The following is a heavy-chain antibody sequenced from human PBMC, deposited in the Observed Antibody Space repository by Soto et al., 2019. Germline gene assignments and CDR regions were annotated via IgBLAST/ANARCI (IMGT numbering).Heavy chain of an antibody. Sequence: EVQLVESGGGLVQPGGSLRLSCAASGFTFSNYEMHWVRQVTGKGLEWVSGIGTAGDTKYVGSVKGRFTISRDNAKNSVYLQMNSLRAEDTAVYYCAGRRQVINDYYGVADWGQGTTVIVSS. V-gene: IGHV3-13*01. D-gene: IGHD2-21*01. CDR3: AGRRQVINDYYGVAD. CDR2: IGTAGDT. CDR1: GFTFSNYE. J-gene: IGHJ6*02.